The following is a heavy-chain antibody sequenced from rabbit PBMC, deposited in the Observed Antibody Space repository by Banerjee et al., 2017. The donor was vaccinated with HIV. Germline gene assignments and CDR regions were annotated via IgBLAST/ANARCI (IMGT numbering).Heavy chain of an antibody. V-gene: IGHV1S40*01. CDR2: INGVTGKA. J-gene: IGHJ4*01. D-gene: IGHD1-1*01. CDR3: ARDMDDVIVWNFGW. Sequence: QSLEESGGDLVKPGASLTLTCTASGFTLSSYYMCWVRQAPGKGLEWIACINGVTGKALYASWARGQFPLSKSSSTTVTLQMTSLTAADTATYFCARDMDDVIVWNFGWWGPGTLVTVS. CDR1: GFTLSSYY.